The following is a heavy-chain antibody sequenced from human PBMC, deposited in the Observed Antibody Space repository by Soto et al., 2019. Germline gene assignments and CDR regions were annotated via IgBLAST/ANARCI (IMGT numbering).Heavy chain of an antibody. V-gene: IGHV1-2*02. CDR2: IKPNSGGT. J-gene: IGHJ4*02. CDR1: ANTFNAYY. CDR3: EREGAYDATGFSDY. D-gene: IGHD3-22*01. Sequence: GASVKVSCKASANTFNAYYMHWVRQAPGQGLEWMGWIKPNSGGTNYAQKFQGRVTMTRDTSISTAYMELSRLRSDDTAVYYCEREGAYDATGFSDYWGQGTLVTVSS.